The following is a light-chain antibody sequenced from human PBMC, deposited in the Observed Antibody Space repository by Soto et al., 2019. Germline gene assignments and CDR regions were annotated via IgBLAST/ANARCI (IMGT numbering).Light chain of an antibody. Sequence: EIVLTQSPGTLSLSPGERATLSCRASQSVSSSYLAWYQQKPGQTPRLLIYGASSRATDIPDRFSGSGSGTDFTLTISRLEPEDFAVYYCQQYGSSPPYTFGQGTKVEIK. CDR3: QQYGSSPPYT. CDR1: QSVSSSY. J-gene: IGKJ2*01. CDR2: GAS. V-gene: IGKV3-20*01.